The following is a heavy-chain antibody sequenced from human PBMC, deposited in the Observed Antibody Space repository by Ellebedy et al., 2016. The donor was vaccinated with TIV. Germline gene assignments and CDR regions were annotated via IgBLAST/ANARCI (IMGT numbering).Heavy chain of an antibody. D-gene: IGHD3-10*01. CDR1: GFTFSSYA. Sequence: GESLKISXAASGFTFSSYAMSWVHQAPGKGLEWVSAISGSGGSTYYADSVKGRFTISRDNSKNTLYLQMNSLRAEDTAVYYCAKGSLLWFGELDVWGKGTTVTVSS. V-gene: IGHV3-23*01. CDR2: ISGSGGST. CDR3: AKGSLLWFGELDV. J-gene: IGHJ6*04.